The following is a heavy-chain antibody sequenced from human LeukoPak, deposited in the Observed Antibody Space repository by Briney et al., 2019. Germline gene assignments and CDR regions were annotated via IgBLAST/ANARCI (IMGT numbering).Heavy chain of an antibody. J-gene: IGHJ4*02. V-gene: IGHV3-23*01. D-gene: IGHD6-19*01. CDR1: GFPFRSYA. Sequence: PGGSLRLSWVASGFPFRSYAMSWVRQAPGKGLEWVSSIGGSGGSTYSADSVKGRFTISRDTSKSTLFLQMNNLRAEDTAVYYCAKDGPGNGWPDLDYWGQGTLVTVSS. CDR2: IGGSGGST. CDR3: AKDGPGNGWPDLDY.